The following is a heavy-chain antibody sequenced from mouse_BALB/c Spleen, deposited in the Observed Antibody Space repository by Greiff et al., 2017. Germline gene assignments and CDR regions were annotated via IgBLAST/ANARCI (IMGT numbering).Heavy chain of an antibody. CDR1: GYSITSDYA. CDR2: ISYSGST. D-gene: IGHD1-1*01. Sequence: EVQLVESGPGLVKPSQSLSLTCTVTGYSITSDYAWNWIRQFPGNKLEWMGYISYSGSTSYNPSLKSRISITRDTSKNQFFLQLNSVTTEDTATYYCARDYYGGFAYWGQGTLVTVSA. V-gene: IGHV3-2*02. CDR3: ARDYYGGFAY. J-gene: IGHJ3*01.